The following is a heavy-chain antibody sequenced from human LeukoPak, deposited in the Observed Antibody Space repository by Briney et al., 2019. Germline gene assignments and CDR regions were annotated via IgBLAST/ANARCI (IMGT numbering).Heavy chain of an antibody. CDR1: GFTFSDYY. CDR2: ISGSGGST. Sequence: GGSLRLSREASGFTFSDYYMSWIRQAPGKGLEWVSAISGSGGSTYYADSVKGRFTISRDNSKNTLYLQMNSLRAEDTAVYYCAKEMRREDYGGNIFDYWGQGPLVTVSS. D-gene: IGHD4-23*01. J-gene: IGHJ4*02. V-gene: IGHV3-23*01. CDR3: AKEMRREDYGGNIFDY.